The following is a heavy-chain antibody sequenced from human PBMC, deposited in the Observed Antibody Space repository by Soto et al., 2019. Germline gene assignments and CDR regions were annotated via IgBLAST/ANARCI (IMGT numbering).Heavy chain of an antibody. J-gene: IGHJ6*02. CDR2: IYWDDDK. V-gene: IGHV2-5*02. D-gene: IGHD3-3*01. CDR1: GLSLTTNGLS. CDR3: AHSSTDLNHAMDV. Sequence: QITLKESGPTLVKPTQTLTLTCAFSGLSLTTNGLSVGWVRQPPGKALEWLALIYWDDDKRYSPSLKSRLTITRDTSKNPVVLTMTTMDPVDTATYYCAHSSTDLNHAMDVWGQGTTVSVSS.